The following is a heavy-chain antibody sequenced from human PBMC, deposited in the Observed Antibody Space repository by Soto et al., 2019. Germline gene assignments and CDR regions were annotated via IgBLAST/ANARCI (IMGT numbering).Heavy chain of an antibody. Sequence: QLQLQESGPGLVKPSETLSLTCTVSGDSVTISDYYWGWIRQPPGKELEWIGSIHYSGSTYYNPSLKCRVTISGDTSKKQVSLKLSSVTAADAAVYYCAAHDSGGYYAEYWGQGTLVTVSA. CDR1: GDSVTISDYY. V-gene: IGHV4-39*01. J-gene: IGHJ4*02. CDR2: IHYSGST. CDR3: AAHDSGGYYAEY. D-gene: IGHD3-22*01.